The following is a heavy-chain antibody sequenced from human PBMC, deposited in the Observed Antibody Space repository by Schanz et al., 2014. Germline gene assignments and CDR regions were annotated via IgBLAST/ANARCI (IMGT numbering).Heavy chain of an antibody. D-gene: IGHD6-13*01. Sequence: QVQLVQSGAEVKKPGASVKVSCRASGYPFTTYGISWVRQAPGQGLEWMGWISPYNGNTNYAPKVQGRVTVATDTSTSTVYMELRSPTSDDTAVYYCARDGVDAAAGGNYWGQGTLVTVSS. CDR3: ARDGVDAAAGGNY. V-gene: IGHV1-18*01. CDR1: GYPFTTYG. J-gene: IGHJ4*02. CDR2: ISPYNGNT.